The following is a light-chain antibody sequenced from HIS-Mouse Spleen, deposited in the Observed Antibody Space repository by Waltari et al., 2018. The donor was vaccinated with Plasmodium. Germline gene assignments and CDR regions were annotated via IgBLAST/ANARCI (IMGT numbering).Light chain of an antibody. CDR2: LGS. Sequence: IMMPQSPPSLPVTPGAPASFPCRSSQSLPHSNGYNSLNWDLQKPGQSPQPLIYLGSTRASGVPDRFRGSGSGTDSTLNISSVEAEDVGVSYCMQALQTPRYTFGQGTKLEIK. V-gene: IGKV2-28*01. J-gene: IGKJ2*01. CDR1: QSLPHSNGYNS. CDR3: MQALQTPRYT.